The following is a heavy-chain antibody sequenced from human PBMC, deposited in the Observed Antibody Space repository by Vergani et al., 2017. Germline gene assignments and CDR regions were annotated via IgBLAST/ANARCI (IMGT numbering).Heavy chain of an antibody. D-gene: IGHD6-19*01. Sequence: EVQLVESGGGLVLPGGSLRLSCAASGFTVSSNYMSWVRQAPGKGLEWVSVIYSGGSTYYADSVKGRFTISRDNSKNTLYLQMNSLRAEDTAVYYCASSAGSGWYYFDYWGQGTLVTVSS. CDR3: ASSAGSGWYYFDY. CDR1: GFTVSSNY. J-gene: IGHJ4*02. V-gene: IGHV3-66*02. CDR2: IYSGGST.